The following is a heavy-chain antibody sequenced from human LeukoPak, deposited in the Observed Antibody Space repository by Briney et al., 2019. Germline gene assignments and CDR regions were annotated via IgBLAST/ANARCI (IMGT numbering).Heavy chain of an antibody. CDR2: ISGSGGCT. V-gene: IGHV3-23*01. CDR3: AKRYKEAY. CDR1: GFTFSTYA. D-gene: IGHD3-16*02. J-gene: IGHJ4*02. Sequence: GGSLRLSCAASGFTFSTYAMAWVRQAPGKGLEWVSPISGSGGCTYYADSVKGRFTISRDNSKNTLYLQMNSLRAEDTAVYYCAKRYKEAYWGQGTLVTVSS.